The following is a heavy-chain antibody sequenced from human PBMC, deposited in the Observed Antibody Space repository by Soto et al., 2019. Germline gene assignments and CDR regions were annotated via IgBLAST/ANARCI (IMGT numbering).Heavy chain of an antibody. Sequence: GGSLRLSCAASGFTFSSYWMHWVRQAPGKGLVWVSRINSDGSSTSYADSVKGRFTISRDNAKNTLYLQMNSLRAEDTAVYYCARDQGFWSGYYTGVGYYYGMDVWGQGTTVTVSS. CDR2: INSDGSST. D-gene: IGHD3-3*01. J-gene: IGHJ6*02. CDR1: GFTFSSYW. V-gene: IGHV3-74*01. CDR3: ARDQGFWSGYYTGVGYYYGMDV.